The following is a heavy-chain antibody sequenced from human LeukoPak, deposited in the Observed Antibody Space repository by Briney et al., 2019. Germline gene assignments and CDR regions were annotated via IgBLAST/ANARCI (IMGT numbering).Heavy chain of an antibody. V-gene: IGHV4-38-2*02. CDR1: GYSISSGYY. CDR3: ASGVYGDYGAFDI. Sequence: SETLSLTCTVSGYSISSGYYWGWIRQPPGKGLEWIGSIYYSGSTYYNPSLKSRVTISVDTSKNQFSLKLSSVTAADTAVYYCASGVYGDYGAFDIWGRGTMVTVSS. CDR2: IYYSGST. J-gene: IGHJ3*02. D-gene: IGHD4-17*01.